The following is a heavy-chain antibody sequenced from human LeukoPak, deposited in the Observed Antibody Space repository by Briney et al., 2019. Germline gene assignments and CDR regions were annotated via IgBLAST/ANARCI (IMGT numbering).Heavy chain of an antibody. CDR3: ARQGRVWQQLVN. J-gene: IGHJ4*02. V-gene: IGHV4-59*08. D-gene: IGHD6-13*01. CDR1: GGSISSYY. CDR2: IYYSGST. Sequence: SETLSLTCTVSGGSISSYYWSWIRQPPGKGLEWIGYIYYSGSTNYNPSLKSRVTISVDTSKNQFSLKPSSVTAAGTAVYYCARQGRVWQQLVNWGQGTLVTVSS.